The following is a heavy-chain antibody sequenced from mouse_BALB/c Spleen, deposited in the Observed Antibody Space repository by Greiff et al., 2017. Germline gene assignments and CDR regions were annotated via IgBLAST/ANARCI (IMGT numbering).Heavy chain of an antibody. J-gene: IGHJ4*01. CDR1: GFNIKDTY. V-gene: IGHV14-3*02. CDR2: IDPANGNT. D-gene: IGHD2-12*01. CDR3: ARCEYYTYYAMDY. Sequence: EVKLVESGAELVKPGASVKLSCTASGFNIKDTYMHWVKQRPEQGLEWIGRIDPANGNTKYDPKFQGKATITADTSSNTAYLQLSSLTSEDTAVYYCARCEYYTYYAMDYWGQGTSVTVSS.